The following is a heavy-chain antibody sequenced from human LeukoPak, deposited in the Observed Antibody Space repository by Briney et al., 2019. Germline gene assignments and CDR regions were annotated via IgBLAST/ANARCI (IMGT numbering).Heavy chain of an antibody. CDR2: IRSKAYGGTT. V-gene: IGHV3-49*03. Sequence: PGGSLRLSCTASGFTFGDYAMSWFRQAPGKGLEWVGFIRSKAYGGTTEYAASVKGRFTISRDDSKSIAYLQMNSLKTEDTAVYYCTRDISRGDSLNWFDPWGQGTLVTVSS. D-gene: IGHD2-21*01. CDR3: TRDISRGDSLNWFDP. CDR1: GFTFGDYA. J-gene: IGHJ5*02.